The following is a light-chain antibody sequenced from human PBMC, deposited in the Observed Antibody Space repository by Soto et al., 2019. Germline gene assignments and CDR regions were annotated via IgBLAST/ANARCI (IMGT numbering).Light chain of an antibody. CDR1: QSVSSN. CDR3: QQYNNWPLT. V-gene: IGKV3-15*01. Sequence: EVVMPQSPATLSVSLGDRATLSCRASQSVSSNLAWYQQKPGQGPRLLIYGASTRATGIPARFSGSGSGTEFTLTISXLQSEDFAVYSCQQYNNWPLTFGGGTKV. CDR2: GAS. J-gene: IGKJ4*01.